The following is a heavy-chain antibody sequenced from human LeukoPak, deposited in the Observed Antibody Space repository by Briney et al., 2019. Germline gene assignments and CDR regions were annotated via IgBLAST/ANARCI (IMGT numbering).Heavy chain of an antibody. Sequence: SETLSLTCTVSGGSISSGSYYWGWIRQPPGKGLEWIASIYYGGSTYYNPSLKSRVTISEDTSKNQFSLKLSSVTAADTAVYYCARAAGATIFHYFDYWGQGTLVTVSS. CDR3: ARAAGATIFHYFDY. CDR1: GGSISSGSYY. J-gene: IGHJ4*02. D-gene: IGHD5-12*01. CDR2: IYYGGST. V-gene: IGHV4-39*07.